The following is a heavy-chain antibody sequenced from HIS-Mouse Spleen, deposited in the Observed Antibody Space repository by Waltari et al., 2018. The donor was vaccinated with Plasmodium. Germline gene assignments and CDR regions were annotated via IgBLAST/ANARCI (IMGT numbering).Heavy chain of an antibody. D-gene: IGHD6-6*01. CDR3: AKDILPSIAARLPDY. CDR2: VSWNRGSI. V-gene: IGHV3-9*01. Sequence: EVQLVESGGGLVQPGRSLRLSCAASGFTFDDYAMHWGRHAPGRGLEWGAGVSWNRGSIGYADSVKGRFTISRDDAKNSLYLQMNSLRAEDTALYYCAKDILPSIAARLPDYWGQGTLVTVSS. CDR1: GFTFDDYA. J-gene: IGHJ4*02.